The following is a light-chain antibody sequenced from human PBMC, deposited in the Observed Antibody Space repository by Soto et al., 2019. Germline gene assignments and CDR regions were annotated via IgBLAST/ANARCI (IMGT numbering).Light chain of an antibody. CDR2: EVS. CDR1: SSDVGVYNY. V-gene: IGLV2-14*01. CDR3: SSYTSSSTWV. Sequence: QSALTQPASVSGSPGQSITISCTGTSSDVGVYNYVSWYQQHPGKAPQLMIYEVSKRPSGVSNRFSGSKSGNTASLTVSGLQAEDEADYYCSSYTSSSTWVFGGGTKLTVL. J-gene: IGLJ3*02.